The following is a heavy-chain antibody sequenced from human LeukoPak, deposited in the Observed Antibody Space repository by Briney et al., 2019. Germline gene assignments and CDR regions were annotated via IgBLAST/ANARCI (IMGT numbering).Heavy chain of an antibody. V-gene: IGHV1-18*01. CDR2: ISAYNGNT. J-gene: IGHJ6*02. CDR1: GYTFTSYG. Sequence: ASVKVSCKASGYTFTSYGISWVRQAPGQGLEWMGWISAYNGNTNYAQKLQGRVTMTTDTSTSTAYMELRSLRSDDTAVYYCARGPCSSTSCYTLWYYYYGMDVWDQGTTVTVSS. D-gene: IGHD2-2*02. CDR3: ARGPCSSTSCYTLWYYYYGMDV.